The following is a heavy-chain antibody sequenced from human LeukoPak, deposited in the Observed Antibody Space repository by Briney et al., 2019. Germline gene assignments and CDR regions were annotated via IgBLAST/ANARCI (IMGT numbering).Heavy chain of an antibody. J-gene: IGHJ1*01. CDR3: ATAWELLIFQH. CDR2: ISAYNGNT. CDR1: GYTFTSYG. D-gene: IGHD1-26*01. V-gene: IGHV1-18*01. Sequence: ASVKVSCKASGYTFTSYGISWVRQAPGQGLEWMGWISAYNGNTNYAQKLQGRVTMTEDTSTDTAYMELSSLRSEDTAVYYCATAWELLIFQHWGQGTLVTVSS.